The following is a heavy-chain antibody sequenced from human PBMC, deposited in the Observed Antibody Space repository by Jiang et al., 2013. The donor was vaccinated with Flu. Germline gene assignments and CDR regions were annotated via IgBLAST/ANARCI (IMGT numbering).Heavy chain of an antibody. CDR3: ARSSGYLWYFDL. D-gene: IGHD6-19*01. Sequence: LLKPSETLSLTCTVSGGSISSSSYYWGWIRQPPGKGLEWIGSIYYSGSTYYNPSLKSRVTISVDTSKNQFSLKLSSVTAADTAVYYCARSSGYLWYFDLWGRGTLVTVSS. CDR1: GGSISSSSYY. V-gene: IGHV4-39*01. J-gene: IGHJ2*01. CDR2: IYYSGST.